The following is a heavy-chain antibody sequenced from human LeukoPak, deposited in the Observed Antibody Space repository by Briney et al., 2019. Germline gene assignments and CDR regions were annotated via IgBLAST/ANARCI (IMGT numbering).Heavy chain of an antibody. V-gene: IGHV3-30*03. CDR1: GFIFSSHG. CDR2: ISHDGSNK. Sequence: PGGSLRLSCAASGFIFSSHGMHWVRQAPGKGLEWVAVISHDGSNKYYADSVKGRFTISRDNSKNTLYLQMSNLRAEDTAVYFCARGGGLDVWGQGATVTVSS. CDR3: ARGGGLDV. J-gene: IGHJ6*02. D-gene: IGHD3-16*01.